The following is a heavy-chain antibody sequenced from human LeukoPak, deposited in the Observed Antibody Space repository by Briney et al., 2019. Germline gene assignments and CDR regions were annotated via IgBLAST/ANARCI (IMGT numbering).Heavy chain of an antibody. CDR2: IHPSGTT. CDR1: GSSMSDYY. V-gene: IGHV4-4*07. CDR3: ARGDYYEGGGRDWFDP. D-gene: IGHD4-17*01. J-gene: IGHJ5*02. Sequence: SETLSLTCTVSGSSMSDYYWSFIRQPAGKGLEWIGRIHPSGTTYFNPSLKSRVTMSVDTSQSQFPLRLTSMTAADTAVYFRARGDYYEGGGRDWFDPWGQGILVAVSS.